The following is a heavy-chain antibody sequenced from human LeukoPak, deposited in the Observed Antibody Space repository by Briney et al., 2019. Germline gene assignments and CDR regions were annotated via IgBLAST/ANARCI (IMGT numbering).Heavy chain of an antibody. Sequence: SETLSLTCTVSRXSINSGSDYWWAWIRQPPGKGLEWIGSVYYDGSTYYKPSLKSRLTISVDMSKDQFSLNLTSVTAADTAVYFCARQRAGGTWAFEHWGQGTLLTVSS. CDR2: VYYDGST. J-gene: IGHJ4*02. D-gene: IGHD1-26*01. CDR1: RXSINSGSDYW. V-gene: IGHV4-39*01. CDR3: ARQRAGGTWAFEH.